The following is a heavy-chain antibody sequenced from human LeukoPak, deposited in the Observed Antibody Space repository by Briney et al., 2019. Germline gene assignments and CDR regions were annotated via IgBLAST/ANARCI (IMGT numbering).Heavy chain of an antibody. CDR2: ISGSGGST. CDR1: GFTLSSYA. D-gene: IGHD6-19*01. Sequence: PGGSLRLSCAASGFTLSSYAMSWVRQAPGKVLEWVSAISGSGGSTYYADSVKGWFTISRDNTKNTLYLQMNSLRADDKAKYYCSKKPPSGWYGGEGGFDYWGQGTLVTVSS. CDR3: SKKPPSGWYGGEGGFDY. V-gene: IGHV3-23*01. J-gene: IGHJ4*02.